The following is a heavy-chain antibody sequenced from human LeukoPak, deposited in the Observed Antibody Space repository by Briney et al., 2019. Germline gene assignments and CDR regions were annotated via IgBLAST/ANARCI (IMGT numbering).Heavy chain of an antibody. V-gene: IGHV4-59*01. CDR2: IYHSGST. J-gene: IGHJ4*02. D-gene: IGHD3-10*01. Sequence: SETLSLTCTGSGVSFCGYYWSWIRQPPGKGLEYIGYIYHSGSTNYNPSLKNRVTISVDTSKNQFSLKLNSVTAADTAVYYCARGDRSGNFGYYFDYWGQGTLVTVSS. CDR3: ARGDRSGNFGYYFDY. CDR1: GVSFCGYY.